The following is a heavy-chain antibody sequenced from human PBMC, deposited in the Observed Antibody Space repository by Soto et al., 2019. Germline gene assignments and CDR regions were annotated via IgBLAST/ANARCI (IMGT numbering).Heavy chain of an antibody. CDR2: IYPGDSDT. V-gene: IGHV5-51*01. Sequence: GESLKISCKGSGYTFSSYWIAWVRQMPGKGLGWVGIIYPGDSDTRYSPSFQGQVTISVDKATNTAYLQWSSLRASDTAMYFCARHHSTVAHDYWGQGTPVTVSS. J-gene: IGHJ4*02. D-gene: IGHD6-19*01. CDR1: GYTFSSYW. CDR3: ARHHSTVAHDY.